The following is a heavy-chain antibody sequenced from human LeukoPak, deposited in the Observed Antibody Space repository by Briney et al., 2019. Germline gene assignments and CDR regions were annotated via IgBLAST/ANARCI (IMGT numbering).Heavy chain of an antibody. Sequence: PSETLSLTCTVSGGSISSIYHYWGWIRQPPGKGLEWIGSIHYSGSTSYNPSLKSRVTISVDTSKNQFSLKLRSVTAADTAVYYCASGGVTGGYWGQGTLVTVSS. CDR3: ASGGVTGGY. CDR1: GGSISSIYHY. D-gene: IGHD2-21*02. V-gene: IGHV4-39*01. CDR2: IHYSGST. J-gene: IGHJ4*02.